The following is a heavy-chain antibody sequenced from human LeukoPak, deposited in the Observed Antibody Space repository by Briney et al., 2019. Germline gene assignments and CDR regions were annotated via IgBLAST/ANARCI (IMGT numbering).Heavy chain of an antibody. V-gene: IGHV3-21*01. CDR2: ISSSSSYI. D-gene: IGHD6-6*01. J-gene: IGHJ4*02. CDR3: ARVKDSSSSSRY. Sequence: GGSLRLSCATSGFTFSSYSMNWVRQPPGKGLEWVSSISSSSSYIYYADSVKGRFTISRDNAKNSLYLQMNSLRAEDTAVYYCARVKDSSSSSRYWGQGTLVTVSS. CDR1: GFTFSSYS.